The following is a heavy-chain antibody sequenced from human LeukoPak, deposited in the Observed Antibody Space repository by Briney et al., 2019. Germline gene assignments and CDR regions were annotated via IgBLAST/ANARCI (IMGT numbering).Heavy chain of an antibody. Sequence: GGSLRLSCAASGFTFSSYAMSWVRQAPGKGLEWVSAISGSGGSTYYADSVKGRFTISRDNSKNTLYLQMNSLRAEDTAVYYCAKDFTSSSWYEENYWGQGTLVTVSS. CDR2: ISGSGGST. D-gene: IGHD6-13*01. CDR1: GFTFSSYA. CDR3: AKDFTSSSWYEENY. V-gene: IGHV3-23*01. J-gene: IGHJ4*02.